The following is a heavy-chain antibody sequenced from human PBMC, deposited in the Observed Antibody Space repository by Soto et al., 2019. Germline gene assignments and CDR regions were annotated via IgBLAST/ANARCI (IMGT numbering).Heavy chain of an antibody. D-gene: IGHD1-26*01. CDR1: GFTFGDYA. J-gene: IGHJ4*02. CDR2: IRNKVSGGTT. CDR3: VSGSYQFGY. V-gene: IGHV3-49*03. Sequence: HPGGSLRLSCTVSGFTFGDYAMSWFRQAPGKGLEWVGFIRNKVSGGTTEYAASVKGRFTISRDDSKSIIYLQMSSLKTEDTAVYFCVSGSYQFGYWGRGTLVTVSS.